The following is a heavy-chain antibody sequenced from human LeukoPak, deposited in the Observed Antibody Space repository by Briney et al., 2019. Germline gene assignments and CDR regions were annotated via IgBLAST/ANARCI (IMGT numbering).Heavy chain of an antibody. V-gene: IGHV3-30-3*01. Sequence: PGRSLRLSCAASGFTFSSYAMHWVRQAPGKGLEWVAVISYDGSNKYYADSMKGRFTISRDNSKNTLYLQMNSLRAEDTAVYYCARDQAYYYDSSEAFDIWGQGTMVTVSS. CDR1: GFTFSSYA. CDR2: ISYDGSNK. CDR3: ARDQAYYYDSSEAFDI. D-gene: IGHD3-22*01. J-gene: IGHJ3*02.